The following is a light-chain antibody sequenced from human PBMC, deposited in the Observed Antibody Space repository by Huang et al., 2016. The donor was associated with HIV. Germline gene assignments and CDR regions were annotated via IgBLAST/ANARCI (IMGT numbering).Light chain of an antibody. V-gene: IGKV3-15*01. CDR2: GVS. J-gene: IGKJ2*01. Sequence: EIVMTQSQATLSVSPGERVTLSCRASQSVSSNLAWYQQHPGRAPSLLIYGVSTRATGVPARFSGSGSGTEFTLTISGLQSEDSAVYYCQHYTNWPYTFGQGTKLEIK. CDR1: QSVSSN. CDR3: QHYTNWPYT.